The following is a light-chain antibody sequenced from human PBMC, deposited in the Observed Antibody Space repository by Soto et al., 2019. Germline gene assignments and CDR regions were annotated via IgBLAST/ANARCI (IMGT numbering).Light chain of an antibody. CDR1: SSDVGDYNY. CDR3: SSYAGSNNFVV. J-gene: IGLJ2*01. Sequence: QSAPTQPPSASGSPGQSVTIPCTGTSSDVGDYNYVSWYQQHPGKVPKLLIYEVSKRPSGVPDRFSGSKSGNTASLTVSGLQAEDEADYYCSSYAGSNNFVVFGGGTKVTVL. V-gene: IGLV2-8*01. CDR2: EVS.